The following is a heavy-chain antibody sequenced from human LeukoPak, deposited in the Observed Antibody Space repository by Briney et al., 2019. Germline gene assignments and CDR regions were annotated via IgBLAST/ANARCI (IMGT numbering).Heavy chain of an antibody. CDR3: ARGRSYNFSVNRVRGSKTGLNWFDP. D-gene: IGHD3-10*01. J-gene: IGHJ5*02. CDR2: INHSGST. Sequence: SETLSLTCAVYGGSFSGYYWSWIRQPPGKGLEWIGEINHSGSTNYNPSIKSRVTISVDTSKNQFSLKLSSVTAADTAVYYCARGRSYNFSVNRVRGSKTGLNWFDPWGQGTLVTVSS. CDR1: GGSFSGYY. V-gene: IGHV4-34*01.